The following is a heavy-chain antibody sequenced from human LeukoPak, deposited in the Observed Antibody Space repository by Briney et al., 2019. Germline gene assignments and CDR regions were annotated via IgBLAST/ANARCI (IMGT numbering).Heavy chain of an antibody. CDR2: AWNNGRDK. D-gene: IGHD3-22*01. V-gene: IGHV3-33*01. CDR1: GFSFTGFG. Sequence: GGSLRLSCATSGFSFTGFGFHWVRQAPGKGLEWVAVAWNNGRDKDYADSVKGRFTVSRDNSKNTVYLEGNNLRAEDTAVYFCARDDDTNSRYARFNYWGQGTLVTVSS. J-gene: IGHJ4*02. CDR3: ARDDDTNSRYARFNY.